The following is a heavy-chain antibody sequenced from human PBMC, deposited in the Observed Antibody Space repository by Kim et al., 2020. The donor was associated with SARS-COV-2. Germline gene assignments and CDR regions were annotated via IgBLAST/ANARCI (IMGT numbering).Heavy chain of an antibody. CDR3: ARDHGMYDRANDYG. CDR1: GFSFSSYG. Sequence: GGSLRLSCVASGFSFSSYGMHWVRQAPGKGLEWVAVIWYDGTNKFYADSVKGRFTISRDDSKNTLFLQMDSLRAEDTAVYYCARDHGMYDRANDYG. V-gene: IGHV3-33*01. CDR2: IWYDGTNK. J-gene: IGHJ6*01. D-gene: IGHD2-8*01.